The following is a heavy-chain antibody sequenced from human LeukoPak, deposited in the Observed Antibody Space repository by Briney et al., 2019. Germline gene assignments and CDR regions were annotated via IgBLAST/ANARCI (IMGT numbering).Heavy chain of an antibody. V-gene: IGHV3-7*01. CDR3: AREWDIVVVPAALNWFDP. J-gene: IGHJ5*02. D-gene: IGHD2-2*01. Sequence: GGSLRLSCAASGFTFSSYWMSWVRQAPGKGLEWVANIKQDGSEKYYVDSVKGRFTISRDNAKNSLYLQMNSLRAEDTAVCYCAREWDIVVVPAALNWFDPWGQGTLVTVSS. CDR2: IKQDGSEK. CDR1: GFTFSSYW.